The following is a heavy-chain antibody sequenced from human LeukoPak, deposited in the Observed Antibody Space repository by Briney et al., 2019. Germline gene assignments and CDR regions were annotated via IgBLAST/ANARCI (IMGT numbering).Heavy chain of an antibody. J-gene: IGHJ5*02. V-gene: IGHV1-46*01. D-gene: IGHD4-23*01. CDR2: INPSGGGT. CDR1: GYTFTSHY. CDR3: ARRYGGNSYGWFDP. Sequence: ASVKVSCKASGYTFTSHYMQWVRLAPGQGLEWMGIINPSGGGTRYAQKFQGRVTITADESTSTAYMELSSLRSEDTAVYYCARRYGGNSYGWFDPWGQGTLVTVSS.